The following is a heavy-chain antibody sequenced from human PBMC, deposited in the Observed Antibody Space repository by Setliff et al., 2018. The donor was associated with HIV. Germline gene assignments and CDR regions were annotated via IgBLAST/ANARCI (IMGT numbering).Heavy chain of an antibody. Sequence: LSLTCTVSGASISTYYWSWIRQPPGKGLEWIGYTHISGITNYNPSLKSRLTISVDTSKTQFSLKLNSGTAADTAVYYCARVRGGTSRGFLDFWGQGTLVTV. CDR1: GASISTYY. CDR2: THISGIT. CDR3: ARVRGGTSRGFLDF. J-gene: IGHJ4*02. V-gene: IGHV4-4*08. D-gene: IGHD3-10*01.